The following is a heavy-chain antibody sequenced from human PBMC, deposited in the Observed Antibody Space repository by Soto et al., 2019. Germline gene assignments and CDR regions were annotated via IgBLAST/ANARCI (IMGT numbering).Heavy chain of an antibody. V-gene: IGHV3-33*01. CDR1: GFTFSSYG. D-gene: IGHD6-6*01. CDR2: IWYDGSNK. J-gene: IGHJ6*02. Sequence: GGSLRLSCAASGFTFSSYGMHWVRQAPGKGLEWVAVIWYDGSNKYYADSVKGRFAISRDNSKNTLYLQMNSLRAEDTAVYYCARDQRAARPGGGMDVWGQGTTVTVSS. CDR3: ARDQRAARPGGGMDV.